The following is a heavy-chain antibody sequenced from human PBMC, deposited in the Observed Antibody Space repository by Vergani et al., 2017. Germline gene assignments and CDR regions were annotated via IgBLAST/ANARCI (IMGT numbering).Heavy chain of an antibody. CDR1: GGSFSGYY. CDR2: INHSGST. D-gene: IGHD2-2*01. CDR3: ARGYCSSTSCYSRGVYYYYYMDV. J-gene: IGHJ6*03. Sequence: QVQLQESGPGLVKPSETLSLTCAVYGGSFSGYYWSWIRQPPGKGLEWIGEINHSGSTNYNPSLKSRVTISVDTSKNQFSLKLSSVTAADTAVYYCARGYCSSTSCYSRGVYYYYYMDVWGKGTTVTVSS. V-gene: IGHV4-34*01.